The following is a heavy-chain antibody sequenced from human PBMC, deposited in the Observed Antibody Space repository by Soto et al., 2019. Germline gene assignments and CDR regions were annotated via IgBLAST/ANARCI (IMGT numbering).Heavy chain of an antibody. D-gene: IGHD6-19*01. CDR3: ARDGTQQWLVSLDYYYGMDF. CDR1: GGSISSYY. J-gene: IGHJ6*02. CDR2: IYTSGST. Sequence: LSLTCTVSGGSISSYYWSWIRQPAGKGLEWIGRIYTSGSTNYNPSLKSRVTMSVDTSKNQFSLKLSSVTAADTAVYYCARDGTQQWLVSLDYYYGMDFWGQGTTVTVSS. V-gene: IGHV4-4*07.